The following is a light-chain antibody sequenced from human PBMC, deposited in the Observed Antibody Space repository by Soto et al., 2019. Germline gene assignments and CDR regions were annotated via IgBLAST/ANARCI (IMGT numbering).Light chain of an antibody. J-gene: IGKJ4*01. CDR3: QQFSSYPLT. V-gene: IGKV3-20*01. CDR1: QSVSSSY. Sequence: EIVLTQSPGTVSLSQGERATLSCRASQSVSSSYLAWYQQKPGQAPRLLIYDASSRATGIPDRFSGGGSGTDFTLTISRLEPEDFAVYYCQQFSSYPLTFGGGTKVDIK. CDR2: DAS.